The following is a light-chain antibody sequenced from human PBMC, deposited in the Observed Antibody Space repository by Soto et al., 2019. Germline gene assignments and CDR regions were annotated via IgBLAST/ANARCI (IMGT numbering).Light chain of an antibody. CDR3: QQYNHYSGLT. J-gene: IGKJ4*01. V-gene: IGKV1-5*01. CDR1: QSITRW. Sequence: IQMTQSPSTLSASVGDRVTITCRASQSITRWLAWYQQKPGEAPKLLIYDASSLESGVPSRFSGSGSGTEVTLTISSLQPDDFAASYCQQYNHYSGLTFGGGTKVEIK. CDR2: DAS.